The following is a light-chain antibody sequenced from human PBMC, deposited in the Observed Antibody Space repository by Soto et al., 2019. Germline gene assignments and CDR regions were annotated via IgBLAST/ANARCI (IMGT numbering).Light chain of an antibody. V-gene: IGLV2-14*01. CDR2: NVS. CDR1: TSHVGRYNY. J-gene: IGLJ1*01. CDR3: NSYTRSSTYG. Sequence: QSALTQPASVPVSPGQSITISCTGTTSHVGRYNYVSWYQQHPGKAPTLIIYNVSNRPSGVSNRFSGSKSGNTASLTISGLQAEDEADYYCNSYTRSSTYGFGTGTKVTVL.